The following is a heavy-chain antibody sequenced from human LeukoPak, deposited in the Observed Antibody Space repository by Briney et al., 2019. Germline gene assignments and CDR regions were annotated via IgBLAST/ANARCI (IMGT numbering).Heavy chain of an antibody. J-gene: IGHJ3*02. V-gene: IGHV3-23*01. CDR3: ARAPNGDYIGAFDM. CDR2: IRGGGGSA. Sequence: GGSLRLSCTASGFTFSAYAMMWVRQAPGKGPEWVSAIRGGGGSAFYADSVKGRFTISRDNSKYMLFLQMNSLRAEDTAVYYCARAPNGDYIGAFDMWGPGTMVTVSS. D-gene: IGHD4-17*01. CDR1: GFTFSAYA.